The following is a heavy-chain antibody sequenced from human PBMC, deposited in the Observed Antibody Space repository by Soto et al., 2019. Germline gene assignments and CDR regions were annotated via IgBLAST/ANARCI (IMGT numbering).Heavy chain of an antibody. D-gene: IGHD3-16*01. CDR1: GYIFVNYG. V-gene: IGHV1-18*01. CDR3: VMVDNYVTPTPQDV. CDR2: ISPYTGNT. J-gene: IGHJ6*02. Sequence: QVQLVQSGDEVKKPGASVKVSCKASGYIFVNYGIAWVRQAPGQGLEWMGWISPYTGNTHSASKVQGRLTMTTDTSTSTSYMDLGSLTSDDTAVYYCVMVDNYVTPTPQDVWGQGTTVTVSS.